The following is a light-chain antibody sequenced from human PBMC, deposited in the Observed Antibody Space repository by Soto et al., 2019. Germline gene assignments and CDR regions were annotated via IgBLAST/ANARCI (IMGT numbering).Light chain of an antibody. Sequence: QSALTQPRSVSGCPGQSVTISCTGTSSDVGGYNYVSWYQQHPGKAPKLMIYDVSKRPSGVPDRFSGSKSGNTASLTISGLQAEDEADYYCCSYAGSYTEVFGGGTKLTVL. CDR2: DVS. CDR3: CSYAGSYTEV. J-gene: IGLJ2*01. V-gene: IGLV2-11*01. CDR1: SSDVGGYNY.